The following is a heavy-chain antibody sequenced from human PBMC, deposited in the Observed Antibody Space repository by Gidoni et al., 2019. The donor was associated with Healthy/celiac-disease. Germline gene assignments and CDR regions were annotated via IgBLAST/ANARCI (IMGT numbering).Heavy chain of an antibody. J-gene: IGHJ3*02. Sequence: QVQLQQWGAGLLKPSETLSLTCDVYGGSFNGYAWRWIRQPPGKGLGWIGEINHSGSTNYNPSLKSRVTISVDTSKNQFSLKLSSVTAADTAVYYCARDGPGRGLAAFDIWGQGTMVTVSS. V-gene: IGHV4-34*01. D-gene: IGHD3-10*01. CDR3: ARDGPGRGLAAFDI. CDR2: INHSGST. CDR1: GGSFNGYA.